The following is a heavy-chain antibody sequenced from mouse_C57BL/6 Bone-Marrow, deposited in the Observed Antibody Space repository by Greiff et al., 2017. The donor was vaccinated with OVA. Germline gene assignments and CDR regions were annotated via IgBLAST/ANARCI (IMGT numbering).Heavy chain of an antibody. CDR3: ERSLNYSNPHYAMDY. J-gene: IGHJ4*01. V-gene: IGHV1-20*01. CDR2: INPYNGDT. Sequence: VQLQQSGPELVKPGDSVKISCKASGYSFTGYFMNWVMQSHGKSLEWIGRINPYNGDTFYNQKFKGKATLTVDKSSSTAHMELRSLTSEDSAVYDCERSLNYSNPHYAMDYWGQGTSVTVSS. D-gene: IGHD2-5*01. CDR1: GYSFTGYF.